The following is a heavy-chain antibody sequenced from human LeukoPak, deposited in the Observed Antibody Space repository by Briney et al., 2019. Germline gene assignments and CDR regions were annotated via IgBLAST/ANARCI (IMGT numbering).Heavy chain of an antibody. J-gene: IGHJ5*02. CDR3: VKKAFDSGSYHWFDP. V-gene: IGHV3-30*18. CDR1: GFTFSNYG. CDR2: ISYDGSNK. D-gene: IGHD3-10*01. Sequence: PGGSLRLSCAASGFTFSNYGMHWVRQAPGKGLEWVAFISYDGSNKYYADSVKGRFTISRDNSKNTVSLQMNSLRAEDTAVYYCVKKAFDSGSYHWFDPWGQGTLVTVSS.